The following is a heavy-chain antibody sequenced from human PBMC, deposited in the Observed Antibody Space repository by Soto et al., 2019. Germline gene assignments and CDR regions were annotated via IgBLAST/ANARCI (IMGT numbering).Heavy chain of an antibody. J-gene: IGHJ4*01. D-gene: IGHD3-10*01. CDR3: AKESRRRRPQIPEFPAY. Sequence: GGALRHPCAASGLTLSTCAMSVGRLAPGKGLEWVSGISGSGDSTYYADSVKGRFTISRDNSKNTVSLQLSSLRADDTAVYYCAKESRRRRPQIPEFPAYCGQGTLVTGSS. V-gene: IGHV3-23*01. CDR2: ISGSGDST. CDR1: GLTLSTCA.